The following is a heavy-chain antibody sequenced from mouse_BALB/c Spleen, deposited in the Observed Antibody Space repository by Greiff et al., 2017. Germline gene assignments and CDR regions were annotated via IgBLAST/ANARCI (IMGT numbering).Heavy chain of an antibody. Sequence: DVKLVESGGGLVQPGGSMKLSCVASGFTFSNYWMNWVRQSPEKGLEWVAEIRLKSNNYATHYAESVKGRFTISRDDSKSSVYLQMNNLRAEDTGIYYCTSGYGNYGAYWGQGTLVTVSA. J-gene: IGHJ3*01. CDR3: TSGYGNYGAY. CDR1: GFTFSNYW. V-gene: IGHV6-6*02. CDR2: IRLKSNNYAT. D-gene: IGHD2-1*01.